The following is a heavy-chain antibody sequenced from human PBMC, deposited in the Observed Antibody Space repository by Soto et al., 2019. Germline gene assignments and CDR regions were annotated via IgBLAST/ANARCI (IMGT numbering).Heavy chain of an antibody. CDR1: GYTFTSYY. D-gene: IGHD3-10*01. CDR2: INPSGGST. Sequence: ASVKVSCKASGYTFTSYYMHWVRQAPGQGLERMGIINPSGGSTSYAQKFQGRVTMTRDTSTSTVYMELSSLRSEDTAVYYCAGVGGLLWFGEGYYGMDVWGQGTTVTVSS. CDR3: AGVGGLLWFGEGYYGMDV. J-gene: IGHJ6*01. V-gene: IGHV1-46*01.